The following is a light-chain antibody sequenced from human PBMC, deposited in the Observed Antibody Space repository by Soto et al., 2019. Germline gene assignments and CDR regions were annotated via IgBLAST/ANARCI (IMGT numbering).Light chain of an antibody. Sequence: QSVLKQPPSVSGAPGQRVTISCTGSSSNIGAGYDGHWYQQLPGTAPKLLIYGNSNRPSGVPDRFSGSKSGTSASLAITGLQAEDEADYYCQSYDSSWVFGGGTKVTVL. CDR3: QSYDSSWV. CDR1: SSNIGAGYD. V-gene: IGLV1-40*01. J-gene: IGLJ3*02. CDR2: GNS.